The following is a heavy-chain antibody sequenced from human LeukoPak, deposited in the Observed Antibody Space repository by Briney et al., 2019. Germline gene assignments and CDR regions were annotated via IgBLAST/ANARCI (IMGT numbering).Heavy chain of an antibody. CDR2: ISSSSSFI. D-gene: IGHD3-16*01. CDR3: ARVAMGGSVDV. CDR1: GFTFTNAW. V-gene: IGHV3-21*01. Sequence: GGSLRLSCATSGFTFTNAWMTWVRQAPGKGLEWVSSISSSSSFIYYADSVKGRFTFSRDNAKNSLYLQMNRLRAEDTAVYYCARVAMGGSVDVWGKGTTVTVSS. J-gene: IGHJ6*04.